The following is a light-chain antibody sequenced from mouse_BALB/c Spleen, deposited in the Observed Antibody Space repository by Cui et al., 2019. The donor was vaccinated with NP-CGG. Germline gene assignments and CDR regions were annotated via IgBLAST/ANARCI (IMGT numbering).Light chain of an antibody. Sequence: QAVVTQESALNTSPGETVTLTCRSSTGAVTTSNYANWVQEKPDHLFTGLIGGTNNRAPGVPARFSGSLIGDKAALTITGAQTGDEAIYFCALWYSNHWVFGGGTKLTVL. CDR1: TGAVTTSNY. CDR3: ALWYSNHWV. CDR2: GTN. V-gene: IGLV1*01. J-gene: IGLJ1*01.